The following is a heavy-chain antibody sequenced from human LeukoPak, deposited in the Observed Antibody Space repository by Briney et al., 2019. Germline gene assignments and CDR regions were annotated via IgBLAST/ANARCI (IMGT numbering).Heavy chain of an antibody. CDR2: ISSSSSYI. CDR1: GFTFSSYS. CDR3: ARDRYDGSGFDY. D-gene: IGHD3-10*01. V-gene: IGHV3-21*01. Sequence: GGSLRLSCAASGFTFSSYSMDWVRQAPGKGLEWVSSISSSSSYIYYADSVKGRFTISRDNAKSSLYLQMNSLRAEDTAVYYCARDRYDGSGFDYWGQGTLVTVSS. J-gene: IGHJ4*02.